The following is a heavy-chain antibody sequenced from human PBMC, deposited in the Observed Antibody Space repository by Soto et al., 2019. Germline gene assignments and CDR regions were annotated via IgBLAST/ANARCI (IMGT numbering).Heavy chain of an antibody. J-gene: IGHJ4*02. CDR1: GGTFSTYA. CDR2: IIPIFDTP. V-gene: IGHV1-69*12. D-gene: IGHD3-22*01. CDR3: ARGGLETYKYDTSGYPFNFDY. Sequence: QVQLVQSGPEVKKPGYSVRVSCKASGGTFSTYAISWVRQAPGQGLEWMGGIIPIFDTPNYAQNFQGRITITADASTSTTYMVLSSLRSGDTAVYYCARGGLETYKYDTSGYPFNFDYWGQGTLITVSS.